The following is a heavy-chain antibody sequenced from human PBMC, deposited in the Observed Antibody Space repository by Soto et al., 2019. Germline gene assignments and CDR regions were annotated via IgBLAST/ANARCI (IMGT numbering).Heavy chain of an antibody. J-gene: IGHJ3*02. D-gene: IGHD6-19*01. Sequence: ASVKVSCKASGYTFTGYYMHWVRQAPGQGLGWMGWINPNSGGTNYAQKFQGRVTMTRDTSISTAYMELSRLRSDDTAVYYCARVEAVAGRRGAFDIWGQGTMVTVSS. CDR2: INPNSGGT. CDR3: ARVEAVAGRRGAFDI. CDR1: GYTFTGYY. V-gene: IGHV1-2*02.